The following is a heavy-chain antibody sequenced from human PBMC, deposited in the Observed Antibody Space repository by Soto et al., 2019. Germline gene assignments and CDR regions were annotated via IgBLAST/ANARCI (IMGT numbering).Heavy chain of an antibody. D-gene: IGHD3-10*01. V-gene: IGHV3-53*01. CDR1: GFTVSSNY. Sequence: PGGSLRLSFAASGFTVSSNYMSWVRQAPGKGLEWVSVIYSGGSTYYADSVKGRFTISRDNSKNTLYLQMNSLRAEDTAVYYCASHYYGSGSYYNAYWGQGTLVTVSS. CDR3: ASHYYGSGSYYNAY. CDR2: IYSGGST. J-gene: IGHJ4*02.